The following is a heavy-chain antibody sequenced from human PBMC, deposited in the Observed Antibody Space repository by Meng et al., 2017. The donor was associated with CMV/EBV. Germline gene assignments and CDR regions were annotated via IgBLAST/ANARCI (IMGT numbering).Heavy chain of an antibody. CDR3: ARSLTGTGYFFDY. CDR1: GFTFNIYA. V-gene: IGHV3-30*04. J-gene: IGHJ4*02. CDR2: ISPDASHQ. Sequence: GESLKISCAASGFTFNIYAMHWVRQAPGKGLDWVTLISPDASHQYYADSVKGRFSISRDNSKNTLYLQMNSLRAEDTAVYYCARSLTGTGYFFDYWGQGTLVTVSS. D-gene: IGHD1/OR15-1a*01.